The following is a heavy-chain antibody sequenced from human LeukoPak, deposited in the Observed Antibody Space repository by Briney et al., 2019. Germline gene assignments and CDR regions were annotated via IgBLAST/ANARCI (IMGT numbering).Heavy chain of an antibody. CDR2: ISSSSSTI. CDR1: GFTFSSYS. CDR3: TRGADY. V-gene: IGHV3-48*04. J-gene: IGHJ4*02. Sequence: GGSLRLSCAASGFTFSSYSMNWVRQAPGKGLEWVSYISSSSSTIYYADSVKGRFTISRDNAKNTLYLQMDSLRAEDTAIYYCTRGADYWGQGTLVTVSS.